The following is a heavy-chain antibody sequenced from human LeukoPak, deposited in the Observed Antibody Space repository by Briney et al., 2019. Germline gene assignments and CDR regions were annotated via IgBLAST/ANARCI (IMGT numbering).Heavy chain of an antibody. V-gene: IGHV3-23*01. CDR2: ISGSGGST. CDR3: AKDHTPHCSSTSCYFN. CDR1: GFTFSSYA. Sequence: GGSLRLSCAASGFTFSSYAMSWVRQAPGKGLEWVSAISGSGGSTYYADSVKGRFTISRDNSKNTLYLQMNSLRAEDTAVYYCAKDHTPHCSSTSCYFNWGQGTLVTVSS. D-gene: IGHD2-2*01. J-gene: IGHJ4*02.